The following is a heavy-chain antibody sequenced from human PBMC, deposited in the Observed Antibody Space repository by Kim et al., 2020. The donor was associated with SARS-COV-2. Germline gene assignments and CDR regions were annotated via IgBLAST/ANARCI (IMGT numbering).Heavy chain of an antibody. D-gene: IGHD4-17*01. CDR1: GGSISSGDYY. CDR3: ARYHGDYADY. Sequence: SEILSLTCTVSGGSISSGDYYWSWIRQHPGKGLEWIGYIYYSGGAYYNPSLKSRVTISVDTSKNQFSLKLSSVTAADTAVFYCARYHGDYADYWGQGTLVTVSS. CDR2: IYYSGGA. V-gene: IGHV4-31*03. J-gene: IGHJ4*02.